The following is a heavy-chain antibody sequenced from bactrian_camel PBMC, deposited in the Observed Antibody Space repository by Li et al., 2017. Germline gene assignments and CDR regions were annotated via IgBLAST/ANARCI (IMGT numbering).Heavy chain of an antibody. CDR3: AKALGGGSYYTGEYGY. D-gene: IGHD2*01. Sequence: QLVESGGGLVQPGGSLRLSCAGYGFTFSSYYMSWVRQAPGKGLEWVCSIHTDGRTKSADSVKDRFTMSRDNAKNMLYLQMNNLKSEDTALYYCAKALGGGSYYTGEYGYWGQGTQVTVS. CDR1: GFTFSSYY. CDR2: IHTDGRT. J-gene: IGHJ4*01. V-gene: IGHV3S10*01.